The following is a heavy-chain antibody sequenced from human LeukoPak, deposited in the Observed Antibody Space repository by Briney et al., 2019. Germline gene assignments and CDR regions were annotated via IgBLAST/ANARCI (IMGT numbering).Heavy chain of an antibody. V-gene: IGHV4-59*01. CDR2: IYYSGST. D-gene: IGHD3-16*01. J-gene: IGHJ4*02. Sequence: SETLSLTCTVSGGSISSYYWSWIRQPPGKGLERIGYIYYSGSTNYNPSLKSRVTISVDTSKNQFSLKLSSVTAADTAVYYCAAWGNYGNFDYWGQGTLVTVSS. CDR1: GGSISSYY. CDR3: AAWGNYGNFDY.